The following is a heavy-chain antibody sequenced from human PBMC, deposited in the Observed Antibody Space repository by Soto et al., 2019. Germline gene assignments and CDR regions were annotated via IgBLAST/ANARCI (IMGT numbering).Heavy chain of an antibody. CDR3: AKGDGFILAV. V-gene: IGHV3-53*02. D-gene: IGHD1-26*01. CDR1: GFTVNSNY. Sequence: EVQVLATGGGLIQPGGSLRLSCAASGFTVNSNYMNWVRQAPGEGLQWVSITNTGGTTYYADSVKGRFTVSRDNSKNTLYLQMNSLRAEDTAVYYCAKGDGFILAVWGQGTTVSVSS. J-gene: IGHJ6*02. CDR2: TNTGGTT.